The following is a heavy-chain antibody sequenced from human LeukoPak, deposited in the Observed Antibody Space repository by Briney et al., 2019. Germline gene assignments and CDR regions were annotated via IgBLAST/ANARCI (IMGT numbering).Heavy chain of an antibody. J-gene: IGHJ4*02. CDR2: IYHSGST. CDR1: GGSISSGGYS. D-gene: IGHD3-10*01. V-gene: IGHV4-30-2*01. CDR3: ARNYYGSGSYVFDY. Sequence: KPSQTLSLTCAVSGGSISSGGYSWSWIRQPPGKGLEWNGYIYHSGSTYYNPSLKSRVTISVDRSKNQFSLKLSSVTAADTAVYYCARNYYGSGSYVFDYWGQGTLVTVSS.